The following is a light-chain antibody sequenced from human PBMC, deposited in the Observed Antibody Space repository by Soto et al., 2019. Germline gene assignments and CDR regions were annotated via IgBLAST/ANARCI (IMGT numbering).Light chain of an antibody. Sequence: QSVLTQPPSASGFPGQSVTISCTGTSSDVGGYKYVSWYQQHPGKAPKLMIFEVHKRPSGVPDRFSGSKSGNTASLTVSGLQAEDEADYYCSSYGGTNNLLFGGGTKLTVL. CDR1: SSDVGGYKY. CDR3: SSYGGTNNLL. J-gene: IGLJ2*01. V-gene: IGLV2-8*01. CDR2: EVH.